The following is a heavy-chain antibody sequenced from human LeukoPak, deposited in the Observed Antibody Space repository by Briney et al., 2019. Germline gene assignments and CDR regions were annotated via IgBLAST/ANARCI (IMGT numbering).Heavy chain of an antibody. D-gene: IGHD3-22*01. V-gene: IGHV4-39*01. CDR1: GGSISSSSYY. CDR2: IYYSGST. Sequence: TSETLSLTCTVSGGSISSSSYYWGWIRQPPGKGLEWIGSIYYSGSTYYNPSLKSRVTISVDTSKNQFSLKLSSVTAADTAVYYCARRALDYDSSGYYWRGVDYYFDYWGQGTLVTVSS. J-gene: IGHJ4*02. CDR3: ARRALDYDSSGYYWRGVDYYFDY.